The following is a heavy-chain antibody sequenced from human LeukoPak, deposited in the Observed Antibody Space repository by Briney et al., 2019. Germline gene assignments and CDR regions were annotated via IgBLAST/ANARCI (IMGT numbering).Heavy chain of an antibody. D-gene: IGHD2-15*01. CDR3: ARPLYCSGGSCVDY. CDR2: INPNSGGT. V-gene: IGHV1-2*06. Sequence: ASVKVSCKASGYTFTGYYMHWVRQAPGQGLEWMGRINPNSGGTNYAQKFQGRVTMTRDTSISTAYMELSRLRSDDTAVYYCARPLYCSGGSCVDYWGQGILVTVSS. J-gene: IGHJ4*02. CDR1: GYTFTGYY.